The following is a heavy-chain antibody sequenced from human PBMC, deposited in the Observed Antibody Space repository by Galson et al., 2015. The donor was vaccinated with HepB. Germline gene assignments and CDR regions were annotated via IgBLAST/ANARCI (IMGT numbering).Heavy chain of an antibody. CDR2: ISYDGSNK. J-gene: IGHJ4*02. CDR1: GFTFSSYA. D-gene: IGHD4-23*01. Sequence: SLRLSCAASGFTFSSYAMHWVRQAPGKGLEWVAVISYDGSNKYYADSVKGRFTISRDNSKNTLYLQMNSLRAEDTAVYYCARVGGNSPLFDYWGQGTLVTVSS. CDR3: ARVGGNSPLFDY. V-gene: IGHV3-30-3*01.